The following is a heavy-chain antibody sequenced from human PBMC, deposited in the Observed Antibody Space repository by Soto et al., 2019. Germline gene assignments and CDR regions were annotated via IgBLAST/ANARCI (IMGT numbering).Heavy chain of an antibody. Sequence: EVQLVESGGGLVQPGGSLKLSCAASGFSFSDSAIHWVRQASGKGLEWVGRIRNKANSYATAYGASVKGRFTISRDDSKNTAYLQMNSLKSEDTAVYYCTTLLGATITDFDYWGQGPLVTVSS. CDR3: TTLLGATITDFDY. D-gene: IGHD1-26*01. CDR2: IRNKANSYAT. J-gene: IGHJ4*02. V-gene: IGHV3-73*02. CDR1: GFSFSDSA.